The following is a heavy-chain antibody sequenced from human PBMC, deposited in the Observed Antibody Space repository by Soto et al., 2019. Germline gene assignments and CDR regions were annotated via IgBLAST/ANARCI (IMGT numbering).Heavy chain of an antibody. CDR2: ISYSGSNT. D-gene: IGHD3-3*01. V-gene: IGHV3-23*01. Sequence: EVQLLESGGGLVQPEGSLRLSCAASGFTFSSHAMSWVRQAPGKGLEWVSAISYSGSNTYYTVSVKGRFTISRDNSKNTLYLQMNSLRVEDTAIYYCAKRFTLFGEVKLSPDFDYWGQGTLVTVS. J-gene: IGHJ4*02. CDR3: AKRFTLFGEVKLSPDFDY. CDR1: GFTFSSHA.